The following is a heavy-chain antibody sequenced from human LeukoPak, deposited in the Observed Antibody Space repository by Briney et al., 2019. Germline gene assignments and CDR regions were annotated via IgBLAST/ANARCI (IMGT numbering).Heavy chain of an antibody. V-gene: IGHV3-21*01. CDR2: ISSSSSYI. J-gene: IGHJ4*02. D-gene: IGHD6-13*01. CDR3: ARGSSWYYFDY. CDR1: GFTFSSYS. Sequence: GGSLRLSCAASGFTFSSYSMNWVRQAPGKGLEWVSSISSSSSYIYYADSVKGRFTISRDNAKNSLYLQMNSLRAEDTAVYYCARGSSWYYFDYWGQGTLVTVSS.